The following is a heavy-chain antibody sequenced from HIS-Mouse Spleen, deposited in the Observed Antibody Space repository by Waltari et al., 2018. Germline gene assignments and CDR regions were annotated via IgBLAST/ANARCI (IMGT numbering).Heavy chain of an antibody. J-gene: IGHJ4*02. D-gene: IGHD7-27*01. CDR2: ISYDGSNK. Sequence: QVQLVESGGGVVQPGRSLRLSCAASGFTFSSYGMHWVRQAPGKGLAWVAVISYDGSNKYYADSVKGRFTISRDNSKNTLYLQMNSLRAEDTAVYYCAKDGKLGIRGYFDYWGQGTLVTVSS. V-gene: IGHV3-30*18. CDR3: AKDGKLGIRGYFDY. CDR1: GFTFSSYG.